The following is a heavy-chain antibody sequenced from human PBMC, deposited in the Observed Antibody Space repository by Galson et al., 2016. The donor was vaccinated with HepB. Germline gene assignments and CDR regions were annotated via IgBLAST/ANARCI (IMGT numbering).Heavy chain of an antibody. D-gene: IGHD5-12*01. CDR2: ISGSRSYI. Sequence: SLRLSCAAFGFTLSTRYNMNWVRQAPGKGLEWVASISGSRSYIIYADSVKGRLTISRDDAKNSLYLQMNSLRVEDTAVYYCARASTWIPSLDYWGQGSLVTVSS. CDR3: ARASTWIPSLDY. CDR1: GFTLSTRYN. J-gene: IGHJ4*02. V-gene: IGHV3-21*06.